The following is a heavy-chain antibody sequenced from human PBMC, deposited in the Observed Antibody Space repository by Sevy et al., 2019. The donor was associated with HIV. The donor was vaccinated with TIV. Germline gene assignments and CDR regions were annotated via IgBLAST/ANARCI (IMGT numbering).Heavy chain of an antibody. D-gene: IGHD4-17*01. CDR2: ISGTGSTI. CDR1: GFTFDDYA. J-gene: IGHJ5*02. V-gene: IGHV3-48*02. CDR3: ARSDYGDYVGWFDP. Sequence: GGSLRPSCAASGFTFDDYAMHWVRQAPGKGLEWVSSISGTGSTIYYADSVKGRFTISRDNAKNSLYLQMHSLRDEDTAVYYCARSDYGDYVGWFDPWGQGTLVTVSS.